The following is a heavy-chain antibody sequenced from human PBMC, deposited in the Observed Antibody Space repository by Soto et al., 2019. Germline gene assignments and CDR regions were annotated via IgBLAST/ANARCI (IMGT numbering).Heavy chain of an antibody. D-gene: IGHD3-9*01. CDR2: ISAYNGNT. CDR3: ARDYLYYDILTGQTGRYYFDY. J-gene: IGHJ4*02. CDR1: GYTFTSYG. V-gene: IGHV1-18*01. Sequence: ASVKVSCKASGYTFTSYGISWVRQAPGQGLEWMGWISAYNGNTNYAQKLQGRVTMTTDTSTSTAYMELRSLRFDDTAVYYCARDYLYYDILTGQTGRYYFDYWGQGTLVTVSS.